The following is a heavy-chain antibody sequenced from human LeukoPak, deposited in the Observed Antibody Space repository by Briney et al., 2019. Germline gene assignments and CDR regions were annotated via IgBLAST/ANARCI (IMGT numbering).Heavy chain of an antibody. CDR1: GYSISSGYY. CDR3: ARVTYDSSGYYHTYYYYVDV. J-gene: IGHJ6*03. Sequence: SETLSLTCTVSGYSISSGYYLTWIRQPPGKGLEWIGYIYSSGSTKYNPSLKSRVTISVDTSKNQFSLNLSSVTAADTAVYYCARVTYDSSGYYHTYYYYVDVWGNGTTVTVSS. D-gene: IGHD3-22*01. CDR2: IYSSGST. V-gene: IGHV4-61*01.